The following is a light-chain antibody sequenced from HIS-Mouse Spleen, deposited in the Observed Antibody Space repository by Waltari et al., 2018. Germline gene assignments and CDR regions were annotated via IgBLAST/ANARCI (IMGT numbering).Light chain of an antibody. CDR2: RNK. Sequence: QSVLTQPPSASGTPGQRVTISCSGSSPNLGSNYVYLYQQLPGTAPKLLIYRNKQRPSGVPDRFSGSKSGTSASLAISGLRSEDEADYYCAAWDDSLSGPVFGGGTKLTVL. CDR3: AAWDDSLSGPV. CDR1: SPNLGSNY. J-gene: IGLJ3*02. V-gene: IGLV1-47*01.